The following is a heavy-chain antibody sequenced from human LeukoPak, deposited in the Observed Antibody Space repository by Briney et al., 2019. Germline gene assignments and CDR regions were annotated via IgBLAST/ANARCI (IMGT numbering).Heavy chain of an antibody. CDR3: VRHGLGSSWFGFDY. V-gene: IGHV5-51*01. D-gene: IGHD6-13*01. Sequence: PGESLKISCKGSGYTFTTYWIGWVRQMPGKGLGWMGIIYPGDSDPRYSPSFQGQVTISADTSISTAYLQWRSLKASDSAMYYCVRHGLGSSWFGFDYWGQGTLVTVSS. J-gene: IGHJ4*02. CDR1: GYTFTTYW. CDR2: IYPGDSDP.